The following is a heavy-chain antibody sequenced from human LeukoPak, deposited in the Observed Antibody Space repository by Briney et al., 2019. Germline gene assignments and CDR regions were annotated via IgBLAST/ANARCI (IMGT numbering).Heavy chain of an antibody. CDR3: ARGPEWYYYDSSGSDY. V-gene: IGHV3-30*01. Sequence: GGSLRLSCAASGFTFSSYAMHWVRQAPGKGLEWVAGISYDGSNKYYADSVKGRFTISRDNSKNTLYLQMNSLRAEDTAVYHCARGPEWYYYDSSGSDYWGQGTLVTVSS. CDR1: GFTFSSYA. D-gene: IGHD3-22*01. CDR2: ISYDGSNK. J-gene: IGHJ4*02.